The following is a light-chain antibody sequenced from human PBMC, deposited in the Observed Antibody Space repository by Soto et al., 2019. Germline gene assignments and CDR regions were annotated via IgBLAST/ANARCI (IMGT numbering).Light chain of an antibody. Sequence: QSVLTQPASVSGSPGQSITISCTGTTNDVGGYNYVSWCQQHPGKAPKLLIFEVSSRPSGVSNRFSGSKSGNTASPTISALQAEDEADYFCNSYTSSTSRPYVFGTGTKVTVL. V-gene: IGLV2-14*01. J-gene: IGLJ1*01. CDR3: NSYTSSTSRPYV. CDR1: TNDVGGYNY. CDR2: EVS.